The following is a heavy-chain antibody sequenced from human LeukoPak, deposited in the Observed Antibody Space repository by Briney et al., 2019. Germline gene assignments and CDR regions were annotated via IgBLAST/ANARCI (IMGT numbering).Heavy chain of an antibody. CDR2: INPNSGGT. CDR3: ARSRGRHIAAAGWAIDY. CDR1: GYTFTGHY. V-gene: IGHV1-2*02. D-gene: IGHD6-13*01. Sequence: ASVKVSCKASGYTFTGHYMHWVRQAPGQGLEWMGWINPNSGGTNYAQKFQGRVTMTRDTSISTAYMELSRLRSDDTAVYYCARSRGRHIAAAGWAIDYWGQGTLVTVSS. J-gene: IGHJ4*02.